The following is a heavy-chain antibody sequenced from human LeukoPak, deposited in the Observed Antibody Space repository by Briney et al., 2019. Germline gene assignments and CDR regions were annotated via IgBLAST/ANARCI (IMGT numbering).Heavy chain of an antibody. D-gene: IGHD6-6*01. CDR3: ARDSSSDYYYMDV. CDR2: IIPIFGTA. J-gene: IGHJ6*03. CDR1: GGAFSSYA. V-gene: IGHV1-69*06. Sequence: SVKVSCKAAGGAFSSYAISWVRQAPGQGLEWMGGIIPIFGTANYAQKFQGRVTITADKSTSTAYMELSSLRSEDTAVYYCARDSSSDYYYMDVWGKGTTVTISS.